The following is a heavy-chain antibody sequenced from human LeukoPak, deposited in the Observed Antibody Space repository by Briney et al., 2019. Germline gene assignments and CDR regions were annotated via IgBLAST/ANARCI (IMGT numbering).Heavy chain of an antibody. CDR1: GFTFSGSA. J-gene: IGHJ5*02. CDR3: VRDLT. V-gene: IGHV3-64D*06. CDR2: IRANGDNT. Sequence: PGGSLRLSCSASGFTFSGSAMHWVRQAPGKGPEFVSAIRANGDNTYYGDSVKVRFTISRDNSKNTVHLQMSSLRPEDTAVYYCVRDLTWGQGTLVIVFS.